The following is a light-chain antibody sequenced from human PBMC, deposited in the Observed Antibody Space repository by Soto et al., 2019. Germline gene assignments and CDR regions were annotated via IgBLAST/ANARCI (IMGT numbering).Light chain of an antibody. CDR1: SSDVGGYNY. J-gene: IGLJ1*01. CDR3: CSYAGSYTRYV. Sequence: QSVLTQPRSVSGSPGQSVTISCTGTSSDVGGYNYVSWCQQHPGKAPKLMIYDVSKRPSGVPDRFPGSKSGNTASLTISGLQAEDEADYYCCSYAGSYTRYVFGAGTKVTVL. CDR2: DVS. V-gene: IGLV2-11*01.